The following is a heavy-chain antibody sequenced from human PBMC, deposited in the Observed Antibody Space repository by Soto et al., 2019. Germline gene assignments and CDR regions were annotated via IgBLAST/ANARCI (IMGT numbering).Heavy chain of an antibody. CDR2: LGFDGGGR. J-gene: IGHJ6*02. D-gene: IGHD1-26*01. CDR1: GFTFSSYG. CDR3: AREPVGPDYAMDV. V-gene: IGHV3-33*01. Sequence: GGSMRLSCAASGFTFSSYGIHWVRQTPGKGLEWVAVLGFDGGGRYYADSVKGRFTISRDNSKNTLDLQMDSLRVEDTALYYCAREPVGPDYAMDVRGQGTTGTVPS.